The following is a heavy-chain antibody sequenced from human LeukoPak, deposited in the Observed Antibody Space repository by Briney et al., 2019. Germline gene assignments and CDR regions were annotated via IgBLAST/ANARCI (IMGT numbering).Heavy chain of an antibody. Sequence: GGSLRLSCAASGFTFSSYAMSWVRQAPGKGLEWVSAISGSGGSTYYADSVKGRFTISRDNSKNTLYLQMNSLRAEDTAVYYCAKANRRTYYYDSSGYYYFDYWGQGTLVTVSS. CDR2: ISGSGGST. CDR1: GFTFSSYA. D-gene: IGHD3-22*01. V-gene: IGHV3-23*01. CDR3: AKANRRTYYYDSSGYYYFDY. J-gene: IGHJ4*02.